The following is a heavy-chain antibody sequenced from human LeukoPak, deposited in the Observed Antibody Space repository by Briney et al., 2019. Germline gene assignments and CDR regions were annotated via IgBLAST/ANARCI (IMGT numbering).Heavy chain of an antibody. CDR2: MRPSSGNT. Sequence: ASVKVSCKASGYTFTSYDIGWVRQATGQGLEWMGWMRPSSGNTGYGQTFQGRVTMTRDTSISTAYMDLSSLRSEDTAMYYCVRNKDGFTIWGQGTMVTVSS. CDR1: GYTFTSYD. CDR3: VRNKDGFTI. J-gene: IGHJ3*02. V-gene: IGHV1-8*01. D-gene: IGHD1/OR15-1a*01.